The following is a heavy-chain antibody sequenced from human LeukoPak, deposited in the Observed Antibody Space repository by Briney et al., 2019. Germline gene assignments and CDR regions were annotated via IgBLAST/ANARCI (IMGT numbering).Heavy chain of an antibody. CDR2: IYSGGVT. CDR3: ARDMGCTTSTCRNNWFDS. CDR1: GFTFSNNY. V-gene: IGHV3-53*01. Sequence: PGGSLRLSCVVSGFTFSNNYMSWVRQAPGTGLEWVSVIYSGGVTYYADSVKGRFTISRDDSKNTLYLQMNTLRAEDTAVYYCARDMGCTTSTCRNNWFDSWGQGTLVTVSS. J-gene: IGHJ5*01. D-gene: IGHD2/OR15-2a*01.